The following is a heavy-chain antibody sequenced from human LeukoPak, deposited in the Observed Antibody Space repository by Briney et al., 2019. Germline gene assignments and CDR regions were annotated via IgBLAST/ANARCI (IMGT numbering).Heavy chain of an antibody. CDR2: INRGATYI. J-gene: IGHJ4*02. V-gene: IGHV3-21*01. CDR1: EFTFSSYS. D-gene: IGHD3-22*01. Sequence: KPGGSLRLSCTVSEFTFSSYSMNWVCQAPGKGLEWVASINRGATYIYYADSMKGRFTISRDDAKSSLYLQMNSLRAEDTAVYYCVRLRRNSDSSGYYYYYDYWGQGILVTVSS. CDR3: VRLRRNSDSSGYYYYYDY.